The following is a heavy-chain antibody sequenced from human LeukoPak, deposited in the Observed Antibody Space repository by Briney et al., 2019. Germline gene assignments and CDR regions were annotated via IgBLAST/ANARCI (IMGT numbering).Heavy chain of an antibody. Sequence: PSETLSLTCTLYGGSFNDSYWTWIRQPPGKGLEWIGEINHNGGTDYNPALRSRVTISVDPSKNQLSLQLRSMTAADTGVYYCARVSGIMISLGGVISYFDYWGQGTLVTVSS. CDR1: GGSFNDSY. J-gene: IGHJ4*02. V-gene: IGHV4-34*01. D-gene: IGHD3-16*02. CDR2: INHNGGT. CDR3: ARVSGIMISLGGVISYFDY.